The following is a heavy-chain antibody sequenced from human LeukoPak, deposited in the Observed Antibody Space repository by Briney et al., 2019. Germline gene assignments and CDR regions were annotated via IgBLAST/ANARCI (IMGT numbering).Heavy chain of an antibody. V-gene: IGHV3-9*01. J-gene: IGHJ3*02. CDR2: ISWNSGSI. D-gene: IGHD2-2*01. Sequence: PGGSLRLSCAASGFTFDDYAMHWVRQAPGKGLEWVSGISWNSGSIGYADSVKGRFTISRDNAKNSLYLQMSSLRAEDTAVYHCARGYCSGTSCFGAFDMWGQGTMVPVSS. CDR1: GFTFDDYA. CDR3: ARGYCSGTSCFGAFDM.